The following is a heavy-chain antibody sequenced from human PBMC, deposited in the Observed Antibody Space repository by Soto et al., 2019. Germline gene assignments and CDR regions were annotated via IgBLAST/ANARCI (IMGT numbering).Heavy chain of an antibody. Sequence: EVQLLESGGGLLQPGGSLRLSCAASGFTFSNYGMNWVRQAPGKGLEWVSGISTNGDTANYADSVKGRFTISRDNSKNALYMQMNGLRPEDTAVYYCAKGLSRWPHYAFDSWGQGTLVTVSS. D-gene: IGHD4-17*01. CDR2: ISTNGDTA. CDR3: AKGLSRWPHYAFDS. CDR1: GFTFSNYG. V-gene: IGHV3-23*01. J-gene: IGHJ5*01.